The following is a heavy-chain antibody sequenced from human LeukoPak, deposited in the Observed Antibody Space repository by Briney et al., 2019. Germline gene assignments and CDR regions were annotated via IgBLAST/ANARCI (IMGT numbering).Heavy chain of an antibody. Sequence: GGSLRLSCVASGFPFSSYWMTWVRQAPGKGLQWVAVISYDGTKKYYADSLKGRFTISRDNSKNTLYLRMNSLRTEDTAVYYCAIGDGLGELSSSFDHWGQGTLVTVSS. CDR2: ISYDGTKK. J-gene: IGHJ4*02. CDR3: AIGDGLGELSSSFDH. D-gene: IGHD3-16*02. V-gene: IGHV3-30*03. CDR1: GFPFSSYW.